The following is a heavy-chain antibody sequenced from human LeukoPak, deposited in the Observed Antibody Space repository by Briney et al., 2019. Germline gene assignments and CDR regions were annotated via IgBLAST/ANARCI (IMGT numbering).Heavy chain of an antibody. V-gene: IGHV4-59*12. D-gene: IGHD6-6*01. Sequence: PSETLSLTCTVSGGSISSFYWSWIRQAPGKGLEWIGYIYYSGSTNYSPSLKTRVAMSVDTSKNQISLKVNSVTAADTAVYYCARESYSSSYLFDFWGQGTLVTVSS. CDR2: IYYSGST. CDR1: GGSISSFY. CDR3: ARESYSSSYLFDF. J-gene: IGHJ4*02.